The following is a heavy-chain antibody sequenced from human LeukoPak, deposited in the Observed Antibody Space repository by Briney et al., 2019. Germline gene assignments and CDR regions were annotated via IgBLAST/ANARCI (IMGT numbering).Heavy chain of an antibody. J-gene: IGHJ4*02. Sequence: GGSLRLSCATSGFTFSNYWMSWVRRAPGKGLEWLANINQDGSVKYYVDSVKGRFTISRDNAKNSVYLQMNSLRGEAEDTAVYYCARIGYSSSSVDYWGQGALVTVSS. CDR3: ARIGYSSSSVDY. D-gene: IGHD6-6*01. V-gene: IGHV3-7*01. CDR1: GFTFSNYW. CDR2: INQDGSVK.